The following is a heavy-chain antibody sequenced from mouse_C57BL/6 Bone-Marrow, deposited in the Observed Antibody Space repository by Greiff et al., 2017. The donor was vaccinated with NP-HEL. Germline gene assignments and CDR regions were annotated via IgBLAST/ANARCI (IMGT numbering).Heavy chain of an antibody. J-gene: IGHJ1*03. D-gene: IGHD2-1*01. CDR1: GYTFTDYY. CDR2: IYPGSGNT. CDR3: ARWCNYVGYFDV. V-gene: IGHV1-76*01. Sequence: VQLQQSGAELVRPGASVKLSCKASGYTFTDYYINWVKQRPGQGLEWIARIYPGSGNTYYNEKFKGKATLTAEKSSSTAYMQISSLTAEDSAVYFCARWCNYVGYFDVWGTGTTVTVSS.